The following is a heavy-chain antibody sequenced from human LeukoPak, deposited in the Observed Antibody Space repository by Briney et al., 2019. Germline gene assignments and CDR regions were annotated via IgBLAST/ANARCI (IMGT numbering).Heavy chain of an antibody. CDR2: INSDGTST. CDR1: GFTFSSYW. V-gene: IGHV3-74*03. J-gene: IGHJ5*01. Sequence: PGGSLRLSCAASGFTFSSYWMHWVRHAPGKGLVWVSRINSDGTSTTYADSVKGRFTISRDNAKKTLYLQMNSLRAEDTAVYYCTSDSSGYFDFWGQGTLVTVSS. D-gene: IGHD3-22*01. CDR3: TSDSSGYFDF.